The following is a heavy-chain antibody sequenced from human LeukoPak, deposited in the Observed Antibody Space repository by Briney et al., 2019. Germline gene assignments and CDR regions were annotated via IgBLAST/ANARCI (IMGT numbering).Heavy chain of an antibody. Sequence: GGSLRLSCTASGFTFGDYAMSWVRQAPGKGLEWVGFIRSKAYGGTTEYAASVKGRSTISRDDSKRIAYLQMNSLKTEDTAVYYCTRGHSGSYPYYYYYMDVWGKGTTVTISS. CDR3: TRGHSGSYPYYYYYMDV. J-gene: IGHJ6*03. CDR1: GFTFGDYA. D-gene: IGHD3-10*01. CDR2: IRSKAYGGTT. V-gene: IGHV3-49*04.